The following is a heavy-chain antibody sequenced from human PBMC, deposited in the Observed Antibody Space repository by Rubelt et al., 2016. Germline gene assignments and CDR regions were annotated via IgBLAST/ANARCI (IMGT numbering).Heavy chain of an antibody. V-gene: IGHV3-23*04. J-gene: IGHJ4*02. CDR2: ISGSGGGT. Sequence: EVQLVESGGGLVQPGGSLGLSCAASGFTFSSYAMSWVRQAPGKGLEWVSGISGSGGGTYYADPVKGRFTISRDNSKNTLYLQMNDLRAEDTAVYYCAKALASSAWQDFAYWGQGTLVTVSS. CDR3: AKALASSAWQDFAY. CDR1: GFTFSSYA. D-gene: IGHD6-19*01.